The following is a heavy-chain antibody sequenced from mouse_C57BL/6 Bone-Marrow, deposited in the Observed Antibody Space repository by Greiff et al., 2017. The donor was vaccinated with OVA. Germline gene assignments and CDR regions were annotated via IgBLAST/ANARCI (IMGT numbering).Heavy chain of an antibody. CDR1: GYTFTSYW. CDR3: ARCGLGSGDGY. Sequence: QVQLQQSGAELVRPGTSVKLSCKASGYTFTSYWMHWVKQRPGQGLEWIGVIDPSDSYTNYNQKFKGKATLTVDTSSSTAYMQLSSQTWKEAAVNYCARCGLGSGDGYWGEGTTRTVSS. J-gene: IGHJ2*01. CDR2: IDPSDSYT. D-gene: IGHD3-2*02. V-gene: IGHV1-59*01.